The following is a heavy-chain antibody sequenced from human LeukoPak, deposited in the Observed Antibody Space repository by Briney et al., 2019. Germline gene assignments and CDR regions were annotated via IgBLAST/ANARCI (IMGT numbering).Heavy chain of an antibody. Sequence: SETLSLTCAVYGGSFSGYYWSWIRQPPGKGLEWIGEINHSGSTNYNPSLKSRVTISVDTSKNQFSPKLSSVTAADTAVYYCAREDTAMVNYFDYWGQGTLVTVSS. J-gene: IGHJ4*02. V-gene: IGHV4-34*01. CDR2: INHSGST. CDR1: GGSFSGYY. CDR3: AREDTAMVNYFDY. D-gene: IGHD5-18*01.